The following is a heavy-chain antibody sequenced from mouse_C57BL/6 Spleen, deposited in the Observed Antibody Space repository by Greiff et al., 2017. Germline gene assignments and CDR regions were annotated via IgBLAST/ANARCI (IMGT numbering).Heavy chain of an antibody. CDR3: AREDYYYGNYDYAMDY. J-gene: IGHJ4*01. D-gene: IGHD2-1*01. V-gene: IGHV1-55*01. Sequence: QVQLQQPGAELVKPGASVKMSCKASGYTFTSYWITWVKQRPGQGLEWIGDIYPGSGSTNYNEKFQSKATLTVDTSSSTAYMQLSSLTSEDSAVYYWAREDYYYGNYDYAMDYWGQGTSVTVSS. CDR1: GYTFTSYW. CDR2: IYPGSGST.